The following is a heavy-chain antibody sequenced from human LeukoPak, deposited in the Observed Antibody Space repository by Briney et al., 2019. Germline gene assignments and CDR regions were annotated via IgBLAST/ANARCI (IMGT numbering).Heavy chain of an antibody. Sequence: GGSLRLSCAPSGFTFSSYGMHWVRQAPGKGLEWVAVIWYDGSNKYYADSVKGRFTISRDNSKNTLYLQMNSLRAEDTAVYYCAKGRNDCSGGSCHYLDAFDIWGQGTMVTVSS. CDR2: IWYDGSNK. CDR1: GFTFSSYG. J-gene: IGHJ3*02. V-gene: IGHV3-33*06. CDR3: AKGRNDCSGGSCHYLDAFDI. D-gene: IGHD2-15*01.